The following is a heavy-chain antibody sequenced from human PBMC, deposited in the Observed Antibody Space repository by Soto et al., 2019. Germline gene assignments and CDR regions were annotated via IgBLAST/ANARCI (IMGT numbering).Heavy chain of an antibody. CDR3: ARHPRDGYNYGGSGIFDY. V-gene: IGHV4-39*01. J-gene: IGHJ4*02. CDR2: GYYSGST. CDR1: GGSVSSSSYW. D-gene: IGHD5-12*01. Sequence: QLQLQESGPGLVKPSETLSLTCTVSGGSVSSSSYWWGWIRQPPGKGLEWIGDGYYSGSTYYNPSLTSRVTISVDTSKHQFSLKLSSVTAADTAVYYCARHPRDGYNYGGSGIFDYWGPGTLVTVSS.